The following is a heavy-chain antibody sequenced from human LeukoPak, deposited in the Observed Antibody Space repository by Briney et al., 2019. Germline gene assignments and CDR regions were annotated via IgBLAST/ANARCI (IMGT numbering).Heavy chain of an antibody. CDR2: IDTSGST. V-gene: IGHV4-61*02. Sequence: PSETLSLTCTVSGGSISSGSYYWSWIRQPAGKGLEWIGRIDTSGSTNYNPSLKSRVTISGDTSKNQFSLKLNSVTAADTAMYYCAREYYDILTGSGTCFDPWGQGTLVTVSS. D-gene: IGHD3-9*01. CDR3: AREYYDILTGSGTCFDP. J-gene: IGHJ5*02. CDR1: GGSISSGSYY.